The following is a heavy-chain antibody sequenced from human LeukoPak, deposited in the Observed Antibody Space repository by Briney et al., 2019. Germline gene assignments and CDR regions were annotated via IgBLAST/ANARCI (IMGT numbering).Heavy chain of an antibody. CDR1: GFTFSSSG. J-gene: IGHJ5*02. Sequence: GGSLRLSCAASGFTFSSSGMIWVRQAPGKGLEWVSAISGSGDRTYHADSVKGRFTISRDNSKNTLYLQMNSLRVEDTAVYYCAKKYSTGLDPWGQGTLVTVSS. D-gene: IGHD1-26*01. CDR2: ISGSGDRT. V-gene: IGHV3-23*01. CDR3: AKKYSTGLDP.